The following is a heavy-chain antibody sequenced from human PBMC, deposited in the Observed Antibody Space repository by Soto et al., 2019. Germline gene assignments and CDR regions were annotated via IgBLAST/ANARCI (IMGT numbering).Heavy chain of an antibody. J-gene: IGHJ4*02. Sequence: GESLKISCAASGFTFSSYAMSWVRQAPGKGLEWVSAISGSGGSTYYADSVKGRFTISRDNSKNTLYLQMNSLRAEDTAVYYCAKASYEQPPYYDYIWGSYRTADYWGQGTLVTVSS. D-gene: IGHD3-16*02. CDR3: AKASYEQPPYYDYIWGSYRTADY. CDR2: ISGSGGST. CDR1: GFTFSSYA. V-gene: IGHV3-23*01.